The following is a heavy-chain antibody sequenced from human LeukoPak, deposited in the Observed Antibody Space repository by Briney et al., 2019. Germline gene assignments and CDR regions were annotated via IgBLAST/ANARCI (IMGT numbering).Heavy chain of an antibody. J-gene: IGHJ6*04. CDR1: GFTFSSYE. CDR2: ISSSGSTI. Sequence: GGSLRLSCAASGFTFSSYEMNWVRQAPGKGLEWVSYISSSGSTIYYADSVKGRFTISRDNAKNSLYLQMNSLRAEDTAVYYCARDPAYYDILTGYYNYGTDVWGKGTTVTVSS. CDR3: ARDPAYYDILTGYYNYGTDV. V-gene: IGHV3-48*03. D-gene: IGHD3-9*01.